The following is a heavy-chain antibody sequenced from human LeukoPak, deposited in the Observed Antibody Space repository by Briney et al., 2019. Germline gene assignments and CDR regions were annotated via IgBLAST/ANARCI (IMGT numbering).Heavy chain of an antibody. D-gene: IGHD4-17*01. Sequence: GGSLRLSCAASGFTFSSYSMNWVRQAPGKGLEWVSSISSSSSYIYYADSVKGRFTISRDNAKNSLHVQMNSLRAEDTAVYYCVRDMTTATTCYLQHWGQGTLVTVSS. J-gene: IGHJ1*01. CDR1: GFTFSSYS. V-gene: IGHV3-21*01. CDR2: ISSSSSYI. CDR3: VRDMTTATTCYLQH.